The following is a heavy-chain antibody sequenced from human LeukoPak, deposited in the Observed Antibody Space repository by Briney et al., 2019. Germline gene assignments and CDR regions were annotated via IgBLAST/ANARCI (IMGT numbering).Heavy chain of an antibody. CDR1: GYTLTDYY. CDR2: INPNSGAT. V-gene: IGHV1-2*02. J-gene: IGHJ4*02. Sequence: ASVKVSCKASGYTLTDYYIHWVRLAPGQGLEWMGWINPNSGATSYAQIFQGRVTMTRDTSINTAYMELSSLRSEDTAVYFCARGASRSFDYWGQGTLVTVSS. CDR3: ARGASRSFDY.